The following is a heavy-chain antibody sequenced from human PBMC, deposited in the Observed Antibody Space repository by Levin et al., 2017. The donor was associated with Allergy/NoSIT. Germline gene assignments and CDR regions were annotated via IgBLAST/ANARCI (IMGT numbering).Heavy chain of an antibody. CDR2: ISAYNGNT. V-gene: IGHV1-18*01. CDR1: GYTFTSYG. J-gene: IGHJ6*02. D-gene: IGHD2-21*01. CDR3: ARDDGGGRVDYYYYGMDV. Sequence: GESLKISCKASGYTFTSYGISWVRQAPGQGLEWMGWISAYNGNTNYAQKLQGRVTMTTDTSTSTAYMELRSLRSDDTAVYYCARDDGGGRVDYYYYGMDVWGQGTTVTVSS.